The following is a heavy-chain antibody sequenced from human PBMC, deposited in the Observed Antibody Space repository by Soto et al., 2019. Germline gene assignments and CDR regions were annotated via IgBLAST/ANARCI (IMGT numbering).Heavy chain of an antibody. D-gene: IGHD2-15*01. J-gene: IGHJ4*02. CDR3: AKGFCSGSTCYFDY. CDR1: GFTFSSYS. V-gene: IGHV3-48*01. Sequence: GGSLRLSCAASGFTFSSYSMNWVRQAPGKGLEWVSYISSSSASFWYAESVKGRFTISRDNAKNTLYLQMDSLRAADTAVYFCAKGFCSGSTCYFDYWGQGTLVTVSS. CDR2: ISSSSASF.